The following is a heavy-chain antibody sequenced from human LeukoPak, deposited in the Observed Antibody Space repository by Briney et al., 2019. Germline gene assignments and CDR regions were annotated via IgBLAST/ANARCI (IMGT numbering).Heavy chain of an antibody. Sequence: SETLSLTCTVSDGSISTYYWSWIRQPAGKGLEWIGRIHKSGSTDYNPSLKSRVTMSLDTSKNQFTLRLTSVTAADTAVYYCAGSYGSGSYFPYYFDYWGQGTLVTVSS. CDR1: DGSISTYY. CDR2: IHKSGST. J-gene: IGHJ4*02. V-gene: IGHV4-4*07. D-gene: IGHD3-10*01. CDR3: AGSYGSGSYFPYYFDY.